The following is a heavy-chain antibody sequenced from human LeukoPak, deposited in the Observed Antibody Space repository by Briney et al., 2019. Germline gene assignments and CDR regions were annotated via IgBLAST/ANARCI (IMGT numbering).Heavy chain of an antibody. D-gene: IGHD3-10*01. CDR1: GFTFSSYA. CDR2: ISGSGGST. J-gene: IGHJ5*02. V-gene: IGHV3-23*01. CDR3: AGHYYGSGSYYLDDWFDP. Sequence: GGSLRLSCAASGFTFSSYAMSWVRQAPGKGLEWVSAISGSGGSTYYADSVKGRVTISRDNSKNTLYLQMNSLRAEDTAVYYCAGHYYGSGSYYLDDWFDPWGQGTLVTVSS.